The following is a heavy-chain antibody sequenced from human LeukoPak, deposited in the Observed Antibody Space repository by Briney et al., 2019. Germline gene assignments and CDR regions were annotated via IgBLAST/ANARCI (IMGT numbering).Heavy chain of an antibody. Sequence: GGSLRLSCAASGFTFSSYAMSWVRQAPGKGLEWVSAISGSGGSTYYADSVKGRFTISRDNSKNTLYLRMNSLRAEDTAVYYCAKDDVEMATITHFDYWGQGTLVTVSS. CDR3: AKDDVEMATITHFDY. CDR2: ISGSGGST. CDR1: GFTFSSYA. J-gene: IGHJ4*02. D-gene: IGHD5-24*01. V-gene: IGHV3-23*01.